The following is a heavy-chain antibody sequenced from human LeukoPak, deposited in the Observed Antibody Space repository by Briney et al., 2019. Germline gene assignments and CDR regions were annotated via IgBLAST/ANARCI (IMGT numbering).Heavy chain of an antibody. CDR3: ASLCSGGSCYSDY. Sequence: GGSLRLSCAASGFTFSSYAMHWVRQAPGKGLEWVSYISSSGSTIYYADSVKGRFTISRDNSKNTLYLQMNSLRAEDTAVYYCASLCSGGSCYSDYWGQGTLVTVSS. D-gene: IGHD2-15*01. CDR2: ISSSGSTI. CDR1: GFTFSSYA. J-gene: IGHJ4*02. V-gene: IGHV3-48*01.